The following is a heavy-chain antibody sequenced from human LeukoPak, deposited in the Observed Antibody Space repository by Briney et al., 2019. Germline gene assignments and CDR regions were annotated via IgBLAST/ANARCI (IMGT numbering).Heavy chain of an antibody. CDR3: ARVGGELLRSDAFDI. D-gene: IGHD1-26*01. CDR1: GYIFADYA. J-gene: IGHJ3*02. V-gene: IGHV1-18*01. Sequence: ASVKVSCKTSGYIFADYAISWVRQAPGQGLEWMGWTSPYNGKTKYEQRLQGRVTVTTDTSTSTAYMELRSLRSDDTAVYYCARVGGELLRSDAFDIWGQGTMVTVSS. CDR2: TSPYNGKT.